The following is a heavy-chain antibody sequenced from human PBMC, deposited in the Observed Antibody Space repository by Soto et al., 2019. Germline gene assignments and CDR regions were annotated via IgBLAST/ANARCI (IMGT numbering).Heavy chain of an antibody. J-gene: IGHJ4*02. D-gene: IGHD3-22*01. CDR2: IDWDDDK. CDR3: VRIFLGYDSSGYYFYYFDY. V-gene: IGHV2-70*01. Sequence: SGPTLVNPTQTLTLTCTFSGFSLSTNGMCVSWIRQSPGKALEWLALIDWDDDKYYSTSLKTRPTISKDTSKKQVVLRMTNMDPVDTATYYCVRIFLGYDSSGYYFYYFDYWGQGTLVTVSS. CDR1: GFSLSTNGMC.